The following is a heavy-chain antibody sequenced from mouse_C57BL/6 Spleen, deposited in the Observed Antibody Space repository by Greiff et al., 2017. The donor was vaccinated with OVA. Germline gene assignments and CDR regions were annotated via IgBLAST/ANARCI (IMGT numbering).Heavy chain of an antibody. Sequence: EVQGVESGPELVKPGASVKIPCKASGYTFTDYNMDWVKQSHGKSLEWIGDINPNNGGTIYNQKFKGKATLTVDKSSSTAYMELRSLTSEDTAVYYCARAYHLGAMDYWGQGTSVTVSS. V-gene: IGHV1-18*01. CDR1: GYTFTDYN. J-gene: IGHJ4*01. CDR2: INPNNGGT. CDR3: ARAYHLGAMDY. D-gene: IGHD3-3*01.